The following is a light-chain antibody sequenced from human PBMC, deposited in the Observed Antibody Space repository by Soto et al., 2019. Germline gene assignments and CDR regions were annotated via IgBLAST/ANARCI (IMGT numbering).Light chain of an antibody. CDR2: QAS. CDR3: HQYSTYPIT. J-gene: IGKJ4*01. V-gene: IGKV1-5*03. Sequence: DIPMTQSPSTLSASVGDRVTITCRASQSISYWLAWYQQKPGKAPTVLINQASFLQSGVPSRFSGSGSGTEFTLTINSLQPDDFATYYCHQYSTYPITFGGGTTVE. CDR1: QSISYW.